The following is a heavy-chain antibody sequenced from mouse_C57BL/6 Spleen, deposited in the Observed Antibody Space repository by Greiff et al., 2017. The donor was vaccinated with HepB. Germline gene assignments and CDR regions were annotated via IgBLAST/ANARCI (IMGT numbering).Heavy chain of an antibody. V-gene: IGHV1-59*01. CDR1: GYTFTSYW. J-gene: IGHJ1*03. CDR2: IDPSDSYT. Sequence: VKLQQPGAELVRPGTSVKLSCKASGYTFTSYWMHWVKQRPGQGLEWIGVIDPSDSYTNYNQKFKGKATLTADTSSSTAYMQLSSLTSEDSAVYYCARALTGTSYFDVWGTGTTVTVSS. D-gene: IGHD4-1*01. CDR3: ARALTGTSYFDV.